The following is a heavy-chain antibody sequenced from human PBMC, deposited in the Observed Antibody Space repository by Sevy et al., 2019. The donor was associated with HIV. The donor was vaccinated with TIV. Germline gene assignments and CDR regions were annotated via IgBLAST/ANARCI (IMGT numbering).Heavy chain of an antibody. J-gene: IGHJ3*02. D-gene: IGHD6-19*01. CDR2: ISGLSNYI. Sequence: GGSLRLSCAASGFTFSSYSMHWVRQPPGKGLEWVSSISGLSNYIYYADSMKGRFSISRDNAKNSLYLQMISLRAEDTAVFYCARAVPATDAFDIWGQGTLVTVSS. V-gene: IGHV3-21*01. CDR3: ARAVPATDAFDI. CDR1: GFTFSSYS.